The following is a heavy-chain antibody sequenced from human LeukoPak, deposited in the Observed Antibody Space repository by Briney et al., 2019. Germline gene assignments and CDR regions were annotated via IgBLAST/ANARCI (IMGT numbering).Heavy chain of an antibody. CDR3: AKVSSGERYYYYYYYMDV. V-gene: IGHV3-23*01. CDR1: GFTFSSYA. D-gene: IGHD3-16*01. Sequence: GGSLRLSCAASGFTFSSYAMSWVRQAPGKGLEWVSAISGCGGSTYYADSVKGRFTISRDNSKNTLYLQMNSLRAEDTAVYYCAKVSSGERYYYYYYYMDVWGKGTTVTVSS. CDR2: ISGCGGST. J-gene: IGHJ6*03.